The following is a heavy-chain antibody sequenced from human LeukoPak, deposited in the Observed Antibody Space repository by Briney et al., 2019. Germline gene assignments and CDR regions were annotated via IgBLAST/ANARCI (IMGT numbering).Heavy chain of an antibody. V-gene: IGHV3-11*01. D-gene: IGHD2-8*02. CDR1: GFTFSDYY. CDR3: ARVVSVTDYMDV. Sequence: GGSLRLSCAASGFTFSDYYMSWIRQAPGKGLEWVSYISSSGSTIYYADPVKGRFAISRDNAKNSLYLQMNSLRAEDTAVYYCARVVSVTDYMDVWGKGTTVTVSS. J-gene: IGHJ6*03. CDR2: ISSSGSTI.